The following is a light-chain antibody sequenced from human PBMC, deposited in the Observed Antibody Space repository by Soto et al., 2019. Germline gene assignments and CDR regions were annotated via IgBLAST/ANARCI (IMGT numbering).Light chain of an antibody. Sequence: SPCTVSWSPCEGATLSCTASQSVGRNYLAWYQQKPGQAPRLLIYGASTRATGIPARFSGSGSGTEFTLTISSLQSADFAVYYCQQYNNWPPAGTFGQGTKVDIK. CDR2: GAS. J-gene: IGKJ1*01. CDR3: QQYNNWPPAGT. CDR1: QSVGRN. V-gene: IGKV3-15*01.